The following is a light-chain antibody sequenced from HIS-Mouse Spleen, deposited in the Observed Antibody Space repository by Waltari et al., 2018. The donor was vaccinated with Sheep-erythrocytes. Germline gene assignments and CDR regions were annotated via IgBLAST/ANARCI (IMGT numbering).Light chain of an antibody. CDR2: DVS. J-gene: IGLJ1*01. CDR3: CSYAGSYNHV. Sequence: QSALTQPRSVSGSPGQSVTISCTGTRSDVGGYNYVSWYQQHPGKAPKLLIYDVSTRPSGVPDRFSGSKSGNTASLTISGRQAEDEADYYCCSYAGSYNHVFATGTKVTVL. V-gene: IGLV2-11*01. CDR1: RSDVGGYNY.